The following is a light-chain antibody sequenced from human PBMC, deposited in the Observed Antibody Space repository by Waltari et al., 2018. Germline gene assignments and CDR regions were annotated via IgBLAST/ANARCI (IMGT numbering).Light chain of an antibody. V-gene: IGKV3-11*01. Sequence: EIVLTQSPATLSLSPGERAALSCRASQSIGSQLAWYQQRPGQAPRLLIDDTSNRATGIPARFSGRGSGTDFTLTISSLQFEDSAVYYCQQRSNWPLTFGGGTKVEIK. CDR2: DTS. CDR1: QSIGSQ. CDR3: QQRSNWPLT. J-gene: IGKJ4*01.